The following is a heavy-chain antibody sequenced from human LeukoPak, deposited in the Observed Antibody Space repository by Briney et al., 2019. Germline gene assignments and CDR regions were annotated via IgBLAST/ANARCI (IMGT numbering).Heavy chain of an antibody. Sequence: SETLSLTCAVYGGSFSGYYWSWIRQPPGKGLEWIGEINHSGSTNYNPSLRSRVTISVDTSKNQFSLKLSSVTAADTAVYYCARGGIQLWLAFYYWGQGTLVTVSS. CDR3: ARGGIQLWLAFYY. CDR1: GGSFSGYY. D-gene: IGHD5-18*01. V-gene: IGHV4-34*01. CDR2: INHSGST. J-gene: IGHJ4*02.